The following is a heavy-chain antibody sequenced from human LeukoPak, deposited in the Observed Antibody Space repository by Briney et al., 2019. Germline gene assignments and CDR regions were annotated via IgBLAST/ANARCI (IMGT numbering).Heavy chain of an antibody. D-gene: IGHD3-10*01. Sequence: GGSLRLSCAASAFTFSSYGMHWVRQAPGKGLEWVAFIRYDGSNKYYADSVKGRFTISRDNSKNTLYLQMNSLRAEDTAVYYCAKNYGSTRFGYFDYWGQGTLVTVSS. CDR2: IRYDGSNK. CDR3: AKNYGSTRFGYFDY. J-gene: IGHJ4*02. CDR1: AFTFSSYG. V-gene: IGHV3-30*02.